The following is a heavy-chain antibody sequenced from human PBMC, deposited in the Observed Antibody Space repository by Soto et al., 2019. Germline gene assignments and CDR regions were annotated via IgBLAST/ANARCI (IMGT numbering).Heavy chain of an antibody. V-gene: IGHV3-74*01. J-gene: IGHJ4*02. CDR3: ARGPPYSSPEY. D-gene: IGHD6-13*01. CDR1: GFTFSSYW. Sequence: EVQLVDSGGGLVQPGGSLRLSCAASGFTFSSYWMHWVRQAPGKGLVWVSRINSDGSTTSYADSVKGRFTISRDNAKNTLYLQMNSLRADDTAVYYCARGPPYSSPEYWGQGPLVTVSS. CDR2: INSDGSTT.